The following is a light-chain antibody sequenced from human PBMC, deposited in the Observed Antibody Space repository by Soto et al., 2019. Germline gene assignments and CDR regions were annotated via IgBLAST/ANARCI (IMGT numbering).Light chain of an antibody. CDR2: AAS. Sequence: IQMTQSPSSLSTSVGNRVTITCRASQGISTFLNWYQQKPGKAPRLLIYAASSLQSGVPSRFSGSGSGTDFTLTISSLQPEDFATYYCLQDYNYPRTFGHGTKVDIK. V-gene: IGKV1-6*02. J-gene: IGKJ1*01. CDR1: QGISTF. CDR3: LQDYNYPRT.